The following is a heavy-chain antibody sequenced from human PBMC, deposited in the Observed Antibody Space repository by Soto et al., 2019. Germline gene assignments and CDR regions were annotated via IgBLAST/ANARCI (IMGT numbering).Heavy chain of an antibody. CDR1: GGTFSSYA. V-gene: IGHV1-69*13. Sequence: ASVKVSCKSSGGTFSSYAISGVRQAPGQGLEWMGGIIPIFGTANYAQKFQGRVTITADESTSTAYMELSSLRSEDTAVYYCGESYYYYGMDVWGQGTTVTVSS. CDR3: GESYYYYGMDV. J-gene: IGHJ6*02. CDR2: IIPIFGTA.